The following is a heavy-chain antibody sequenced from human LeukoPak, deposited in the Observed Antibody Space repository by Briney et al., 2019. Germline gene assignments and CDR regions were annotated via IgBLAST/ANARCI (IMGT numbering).Heavy chain of an antibody. D-gene: IGHD2-2*01. CDR3: ARDPTRLVPVATLVYFFDY. CDR1: GFTFSNYA. Sequence: GGSLRLSCAASGFTFSNYAMHWVRQAPGKGLEWVAVISYDGTNKYYADSVKGRFTISRDSSKGTLYLQMISLRSEDSAVYYCARDPTRLVPVATLVYFFDYWGQGTLVTVSS. CDR2: ISYDGTNK. J-gene: IGHJ4*02. V-gene: IGHV3-30*01.